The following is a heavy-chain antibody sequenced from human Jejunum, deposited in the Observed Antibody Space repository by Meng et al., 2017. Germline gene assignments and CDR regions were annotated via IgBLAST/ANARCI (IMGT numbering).Heavy chain of an antibody. CDR3: ARGVGDLGDY. CDR1: GYTFTTYD. CDR2: VSPSSGNT. Sequence: VQLVQSGAEMKTPGASMKVSCKASGYTFTTYDINWVRQATGQGLEWMGWVSPSSGNTRYAQKFQGRVTMTRDTSISTVYMELTSLKSDDTAGYYCARGVGDLGDYWGQGTLVTVSS. V-gene: IGHV1-8*01. D-gene: IGHD3-16*01. J-gene: IGHJ4*02.